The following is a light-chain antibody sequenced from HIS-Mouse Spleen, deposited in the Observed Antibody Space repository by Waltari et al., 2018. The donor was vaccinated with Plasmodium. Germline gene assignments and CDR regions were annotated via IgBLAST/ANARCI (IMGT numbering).Light chain of an antibody. CDR1: SLRSYY. CDR2: GKN. V-gene: IGLV3-19*01. J-gene: IGLJ3*02. CDR3: NSRDSSGNHQV. Sequence: SSEQTQDPAVSVALGQTVRITCQGDSLRSYYASWYQQKPGQAPVLVIYGKNNRPSGIPDRFSGSSSGNTASLTITGAQAEDEADYYCNSRDSSGNHQVFGGGTKLTVL.